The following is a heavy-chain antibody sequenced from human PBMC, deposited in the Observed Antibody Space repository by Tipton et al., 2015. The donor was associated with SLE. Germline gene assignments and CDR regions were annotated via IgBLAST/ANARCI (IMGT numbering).Heavy chain of an antibody. Sequence: VQLVQSGAEVKKPGESLKISCKGSGYTFTSYWIGWVRQMPGKGLEWMGIIYPGDSHTTYSPSFQGQVTISADKSISTAYPQWSSLKAPDTAMYYCARRGGEPRHYYYYGMDVWGQGTTVTVSS. CDR3: ARRGGEPRHYYYYGMDV. D-gene: IGHD3-16*01. CDR1: GYTFTSYW. J-gene: IGHJ6*02. V-gene: IGHV5-51*03. CDR2: IYPGDSHT.